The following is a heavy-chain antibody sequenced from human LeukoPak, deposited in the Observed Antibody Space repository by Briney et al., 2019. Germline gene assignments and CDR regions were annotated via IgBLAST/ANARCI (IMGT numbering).Heavy chain of an antibody. Sequence: PGGSLRLSCAASGFTFSSYSMNWVRQAPGKGLEWVSSISSSSSYIYYADSVKGRFTISRDNAKNSLYLQMNSLRAADTAVYYCARDGPEGSYTYDAFDIWGQGTMVTVSS. CDR3: ARDGPEGSYTYDAFDI. CDR2: ISSSSSYI. CDR1: GFTFSSYS. V-gene: IGHV3-21*01. D-gene: IGHD3-10*01. J-gene: IGHJ3*02.